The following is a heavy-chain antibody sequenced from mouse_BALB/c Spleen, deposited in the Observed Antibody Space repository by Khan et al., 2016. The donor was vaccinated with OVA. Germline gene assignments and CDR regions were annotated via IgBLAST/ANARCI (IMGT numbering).Heavy chain of an antibody. D-gene: IGHD2-1*01. Sequence: QVQLKESGPGLVAPSQSLSITCTVSGFSLTSYGVYWFRQPPGKGLEWLGIIWAGGSTTYNSALMSILSISKDNSKNQVYLKMNSLQTVDTAMDYWVRDEGGGNDAMDYWGQGTSVTVSA. CDR1: GFSLTSYG. V-gene: IGHV2-9*02. CDR3: VRDEGGGNDAMDY. J-gene: IGHJ4*01. CDR2: IWAGGST.